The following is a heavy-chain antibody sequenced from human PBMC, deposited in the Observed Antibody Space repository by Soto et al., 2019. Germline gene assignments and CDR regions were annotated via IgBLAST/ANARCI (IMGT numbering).Heavy chain of an antibody. J-gene: IGHJ4*02. V-gene: IGHV4-34*01. Sequence: QVQLQQWGAGLWKPSETLSLTCAVYGGSFSGYYWSWIRQPPGKGLEWIGEINHSGSTNYNPSLKSRVTISVDTSKNQSSLKLSSVTAADTAVYYCAREGDSYGYGYLDYWGQGTLVTVSS. D-gene: IGHD5-18*01. CDR3: AREGDSYGYGYLDY. CDR2: INHSGST. CDR1: GGSFSGYY.